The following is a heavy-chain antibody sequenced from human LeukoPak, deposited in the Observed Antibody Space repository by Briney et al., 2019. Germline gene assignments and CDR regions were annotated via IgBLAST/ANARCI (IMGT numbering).Heavy chain of an antibody. CDR2: ISSSGSTV. CDR3: ARGPSGYHNT. CDR1: GFTFSSYS. Sequence: QPGGSLRLSCAGSGFTFSSYSMNWVRQAPGKGLEWVSYISSSGSTVYYADSVKGRFTISRDNSKNTLYLQMNSLRAEDTAVYYCARGPSGYHNTGGQGTLVTVSS. D-gene: IGHD5-12*01. J-gene: IGHJ4*02. V-gene: IGHV3-48*01.